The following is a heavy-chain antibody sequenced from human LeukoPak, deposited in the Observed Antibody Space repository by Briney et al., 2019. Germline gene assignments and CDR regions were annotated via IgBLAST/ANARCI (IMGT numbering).Heavy chain of an antibody. Sequence: GGSLRLSCAASGFTFSSYAMSWVRQAPGKGLEWVSAISGSGGSTYYADSVKGRFTISRHNSKNTLYLQMNSLRAEDTAVYYCARGGYSGYAYPDYYYGMDVWGQGTAVTVSS. V-gene: IGHV3-23*01. J-gene: IGHJ6*02. CDR1: GFTFSSYA. D-gene: IGHD5-12*01. CDR3: ARGGYSGYAYPDYYYGMDV. CDR2: ISGSGGST.